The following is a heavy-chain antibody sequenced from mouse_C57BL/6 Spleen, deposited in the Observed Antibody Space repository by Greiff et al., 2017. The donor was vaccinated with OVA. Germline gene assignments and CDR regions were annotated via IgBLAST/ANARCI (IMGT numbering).Heavy chain of an antibody. CDR1: GFNIKDYY. V-gene: IGHV14-1*01. Sequence: VQLQQSGAELVRPGASVKLSCTASGFNIKDYYMHWVKQRPDQGLEWIGRIDPEDGDTEYAPKFQGKATMTADTSSNTAYLQLSSLSSEDTAVYYCTYYGYDEDYFDYWGQGTTLTVSS. J-gene: IGHJ2*01. CDR2: IDPEDGDT. CDR3: TYYGYDEDYFDY. D-gene: IGHD2-2*01.